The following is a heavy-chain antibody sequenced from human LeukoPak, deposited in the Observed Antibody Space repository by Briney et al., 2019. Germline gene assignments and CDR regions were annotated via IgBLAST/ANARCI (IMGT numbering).Heavy chain of an antibody. D-gene: IGHD2-2*01. CDR3: ATGPPSQYCSSTSCYYDYFDY. J-gene: IGHJ4*02. V-gene: IGHV1-24*01. CDR1: GYTLTELS. Sequence: ASVKVSCTVSGYTLTELSMHWVRQAPGKGLEWVGGFDPEDGETIYAQKFQGRVTMTEDTSTDTAYMELSSLRSEDTAVYYCATGPPSQYCSSTSCYYDYFDYWGQGTLVTVSS. CDR2: FDPEDGET.